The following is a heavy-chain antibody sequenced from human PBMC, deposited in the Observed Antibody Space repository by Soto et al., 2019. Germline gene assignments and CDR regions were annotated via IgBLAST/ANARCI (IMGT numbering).Heavy chain of an antibody. CDR3: ARERLATAGVFDY. J-gene: IGHJ4*02. CDR2: TSYDGSNK. D-gene: IGHD6-13*01. CDR1: GFIFSYYV. V-gene: IGHV3-30*03. Sequence: PGGSLRLSCAGSGFIFSYYVMHWVRQAPDKGLEWVALTSYDGSNKFYADSVKGRFTVSRDNSKNTVYLQMSSLRPEDTSVYYCARERLATAGVFDYWGQGTLVTVSS.